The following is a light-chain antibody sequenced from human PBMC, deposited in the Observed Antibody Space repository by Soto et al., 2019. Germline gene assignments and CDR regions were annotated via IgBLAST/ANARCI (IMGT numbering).Light chain of an antibody. CDR2: GAS. CDR1: QSVRNN. J-gene: IGKJ2*01. V-gene: IGKV3-15*01. CDR3: QQYNNWPPEFT. Sequence: EIIMTQSPATLSVSPGERATLSCRASQSVRNNLAWYQQKPGQAPRLLIYGASTTATGIPARFSGSGSGTEFTLTISSLQSEDFAVYYCQQYNNWPPEFTFGQGTKLEI.